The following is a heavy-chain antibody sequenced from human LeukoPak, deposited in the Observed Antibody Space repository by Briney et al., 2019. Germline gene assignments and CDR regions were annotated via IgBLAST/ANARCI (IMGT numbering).Heavy chain of an antibody. J-gene: IGHJ5*02. V-gene: IGHV4-39*07. CDR1: GGSISSSSYY. Sequence: SETLSLTCTVSGGSISSSSYYWGWIRQPPGKGLEWIGSIYYSGSTYYNPSLKSRVTISVDTSKNQFSLKLSSVTAADTAVYYCARDRLYYDIFLRFDPWGQGTLVTASS. D-gene: IGHD3-9*01. CDR2: IYYSGST. CDR3: ARDRLYYDIFLRFDP.